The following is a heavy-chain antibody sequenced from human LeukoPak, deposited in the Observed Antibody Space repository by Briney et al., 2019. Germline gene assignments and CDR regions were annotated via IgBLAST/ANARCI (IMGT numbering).Heavy chain of an antibody. V-gene: IGHV3-7*01. D-gene: IGHD5-18*01. Sequence: GGSLRLSCAASGFTFSSYWTSWVRQAPGKGLEWVANIKQDGSEKYYVDSVKGRFTISRDNAKDSLYLQMNSLRAEDTAVYYCARDGGYSYGYSWFDPWGQGTLVTVSS. CDR1: GFTFSSYW. CDR3: ARDGGYSYGYSWFDP. CDR2: IKQDGSEK. J-gene: IGHJ5*02.